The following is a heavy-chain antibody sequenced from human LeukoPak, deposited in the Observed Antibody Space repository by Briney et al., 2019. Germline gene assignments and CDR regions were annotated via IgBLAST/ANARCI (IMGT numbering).Heavy chain of an antibody. V-gene: IGHV1-69*04. CDR1: GYTFTSYA. CDR2: IIPILGIA. J-gene: IGHJ4*02. D-gene: IGHD6-13*01. Sequence: GASVKVSCKASGYTFTSYAMHWVRQAPGQGLEWMGRIIPILGIANYAQKFQGSVTITADKSTSTAYMELSSLRSEDTAVYYCARGCRGSSSWYRTLGDWGQGTLVTVSS. CDR3: ARGCRGSSSWYRTLGD.